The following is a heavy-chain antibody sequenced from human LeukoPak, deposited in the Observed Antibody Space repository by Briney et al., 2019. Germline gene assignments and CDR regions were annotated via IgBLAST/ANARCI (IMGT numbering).Heavy chain of an antibody. D-gene: IGHD3-22*01. J-gene: IGHJ5*02. CDR3: ARHDYYDSSGYSGYDNWFDP. V-gene: IGHV4-38-2*01. CDR2: IYHSGST. Sequence: SETLSLTCAVSGYSISSGYYWGWIRQPPGKGLEWIGSIYHSGSTYYNPSLKSRVTISVDTSKNQFSLKRSSVTAADTAVYYCARHDYYDSSGYSGYDNWFDPWGQGTLVTVSS. CDR1: GYSISSGYY.